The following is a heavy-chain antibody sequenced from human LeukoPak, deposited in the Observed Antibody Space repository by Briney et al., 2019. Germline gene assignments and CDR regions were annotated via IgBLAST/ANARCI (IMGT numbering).Heavy chain of an antibody. J-gene: IGHJ4*02. D-gene: IGHD3-10*01. V-gene: IGHV4-39*07. Sequence: SETLSLTCTVSGGSISSSSYYWGWIRQPPGKGLEWIGSIYYSGSTYYNPSLKSRVTISVDTSKNQFSLKLSSVTAAGTAVYYCAREPLNYYGSGSYFDYWGQGTLVTVSS. CDR3: AREPLNYYGSGSYFDY. CDR2: IYYSGST. CDR1: GGSISSSSYY.